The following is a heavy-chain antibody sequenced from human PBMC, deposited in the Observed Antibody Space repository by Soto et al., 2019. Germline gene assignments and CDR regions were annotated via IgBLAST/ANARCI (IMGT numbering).Heavy chain of an antibody. Sequence: QVQLVQSGAEVKKPGSSVKVSCKASGGTFSSYAISWVRQAPGQGLEWMGGIIPIFGTANYAQKFQGGVTITADESTSTAYMELSSLRSEDTAVYYCASGRWYYGSGSYYTVFDYWGQGTLVTVSS. D-gene: IGHD3-10*01. J-gene: IGHJ4*02. CDR1: GGTFSSYA. CDR2: IIPIFGTA. V-gene: IGHV1-69*01. CDR3: ASGRWYYGSGSYYTVFDY.